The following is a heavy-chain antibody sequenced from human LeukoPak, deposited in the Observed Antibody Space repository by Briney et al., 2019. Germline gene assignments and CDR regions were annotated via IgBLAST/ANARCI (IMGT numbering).Heavy chain of an antibody. Sequence: PGGSLRLSCAASGFTFSSYAMSWVRQAPGKGLEWVSAISGSGGSTYYADSVKGRFTISRDNSKNTLYLQMNSLRAEDTAVYYCAKAPRMYSSSWYVAWGQGTLVTVSS. V-gene: IGHV3-23*01. CDR1: GFTFSSYA. CDR2: ISGSGGST. D-gene: IGHD6-19*01. CDR3: AKAPRMYSSSWYVA. J-gene: IGHJ5*02.